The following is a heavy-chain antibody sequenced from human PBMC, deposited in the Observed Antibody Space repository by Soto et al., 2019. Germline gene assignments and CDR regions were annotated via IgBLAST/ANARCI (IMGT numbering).Heavy chain of an antibody. CDR1: GFTFSSYA. Sequence: QPGGSLRLSCEASGFTFSSYALHWVRQAPGKGLEWVALISYDGSKTYYADSVKGRFIISRDNSKNTLYLQMNSLRAEDTSVYYCARERAAGGHDNNNYSPSFDYWGQGTLVTVSS. V-gene: IGHV3-30-3*01. J-gene: IGHJ4*02. CDR3: ARERAAGGHDNNNYSPSFDY. D-gene: IGHD2-15*01. CDR2: ISYDGSKT.